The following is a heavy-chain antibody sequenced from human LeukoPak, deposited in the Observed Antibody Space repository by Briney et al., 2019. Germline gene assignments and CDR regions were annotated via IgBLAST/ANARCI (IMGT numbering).Heavy chain of an antibody. V-gene: IGHV3-66*01. CDR2: IYSGGST. J-gene: IGHJ5*02. CDR1: GFTVSSNY. D-gene: IGHD1-26*01. Sequence: PGGSLGLSCAASGFTVSSNYMSWVRQAPGKGLEWVSVIYSGGSTYYADSVKGRFTISRDNSKNTLYLQMNSLRAEDTAVYYCARDQGWELLKSGWFDPWGQGTLVTVSS. CDR3: ARDQGWELLKSGWFDP.